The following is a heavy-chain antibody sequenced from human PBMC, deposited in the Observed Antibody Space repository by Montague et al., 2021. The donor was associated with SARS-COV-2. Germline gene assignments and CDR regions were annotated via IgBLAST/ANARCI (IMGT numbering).Heavy chain of an antibody. Sequence: SLRLSCAASGFSVSSSYMTWVRQAPGKGLDWVSVIYSGGNTDYAASLHGRFTISRDNSKNTLYLQMNSLRVEDTAVYYCARHNVVGYDILTGYYPIYGMDVWGQGTTVTVSS. D-gene: IGHD3-9*01. CDR3: ARHNVVGYDILTGYYPIYGMDV. CDR2: IYSGGNT. J-gene: IGHJ6*02. V-gene: IGHV3-66*02. CDR1: GFSVSSSY.